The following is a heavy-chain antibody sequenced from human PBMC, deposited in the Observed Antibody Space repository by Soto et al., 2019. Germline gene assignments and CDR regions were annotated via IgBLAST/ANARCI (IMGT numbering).Heavy chain of an antibody. CDR2: IIPIFGTA. D-gene: IGHD1-26*01. V-gene: IGHV1-69*13. Sequence: SVKVSCKASGGTFSSYAISWVRQAPGQGLEWMGGIIPIFGTANYAQKFQGRVTITADESTSTAYMELSSLRSEDTAVYYCARETGPIAPGDSGSYQYYFDYWGQGTLVTVSS. CDR3: ARETGPIAPGDSGSYQYYFDY. CDR1: GGTFSSYA. J-gene: IGHJ4*02.